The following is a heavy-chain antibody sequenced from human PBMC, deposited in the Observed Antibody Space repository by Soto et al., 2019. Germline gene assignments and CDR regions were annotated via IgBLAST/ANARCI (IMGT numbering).Heavy chain of an antibody. CDR1: GGTFGSYT. D-gene: IGHD6-13*01. V-gene: IGHV1-69*02. CDR2: IIPILGIA. CDR3: ARRESAADTQDPFDY. Sequence: QVQLVQSGAEVKKPGSSVKVSCKASGGTFGSYTISWVRQAPGQGLEWMGRIIPILGIANYAQKFQGRVTITADKSTSTAYMELSSLRSEDTAVYYCARRESAADTQDPFDYWGQGTLVTVSS. J-gene: IGHJ4*02.